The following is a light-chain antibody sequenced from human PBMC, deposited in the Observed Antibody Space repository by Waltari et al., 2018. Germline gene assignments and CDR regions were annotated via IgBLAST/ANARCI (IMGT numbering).Light chain of an antibody. V-gene: IGKV3-20*01. CDR2: DAS. CDR3: QHYVSLPVT. CDR1: QSFTRY. Sequence: SCRDSQSFTRYLAWYQHRHGHAPRLLIYDASTRAAGVADRFSGSGSGTDFSLTISRLEPEDFAVYYCQHYVSLPVTFGQGTRVEIK. J-gene: IGKJ1*01.